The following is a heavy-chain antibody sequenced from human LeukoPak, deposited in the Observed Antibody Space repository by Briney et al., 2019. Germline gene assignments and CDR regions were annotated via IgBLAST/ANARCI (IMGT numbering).Heavy chain of an antibody. Sequence: SQTLSLTCAVSGGSISSGGYYWSWIRQPPGKGPEWIGYIYYSGSTNYNPSLKSRVTISVDTSKNQFSLELSSVTAADTAVYYCARGRNYDILTGYYSWFDPWGQGTLVTVSS. J-gene: IGHJ5*02. CDR2: IYYSGST. V-gene: IGHV4-61*08. CDR3: ARGRNYDILTGYYSWFDP. CDR1: GGSISSGGYY. D-gene: IGHD3-9*01.